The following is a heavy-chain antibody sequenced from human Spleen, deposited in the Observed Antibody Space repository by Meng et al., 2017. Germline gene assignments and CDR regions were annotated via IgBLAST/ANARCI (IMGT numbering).Heavy chain of an antibody. Sequence: VLRVQSGAEVKKPAASVKVSCKPSGSNCTDDDLHCVRRAPGQGLEWMGRINPKSGDTHYVQTFQARVTMTGDTSNSTAYMELSGLRSDDTAMYYCARDEDISAAGKLFGDYWGQGTLVTVSS. V-gene: IGHV1-2*06. CDR2: INPKSGDT. CDR1: GSNCTDDD. J-gene: IGHJ4*02. D-gene: IGHD6-25*01. CDR3: ARDEDISAAGKLFGDY.